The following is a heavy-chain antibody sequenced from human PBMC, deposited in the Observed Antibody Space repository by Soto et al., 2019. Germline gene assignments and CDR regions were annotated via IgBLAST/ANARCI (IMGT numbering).Heavy chain of an antibody. CDR3: ATPGYSSGWYFEY. CDR1: GGSISSSRYY. Sequence: PSETLSLTCTVSGGSISSSRYYWGWIRQPPGKGLEWIGSSYYSGSTYYNPSLKRRVTISVDTSKNQFSLKLSSVTSADTAVYYSATPGYSSGWYFEYSGQGTLVTVSS. D-gene: IGHD6-19*01. V-gene: IGHV4-39*01. J-gene: IGHJ4*02. CDR2: SYYSGST.